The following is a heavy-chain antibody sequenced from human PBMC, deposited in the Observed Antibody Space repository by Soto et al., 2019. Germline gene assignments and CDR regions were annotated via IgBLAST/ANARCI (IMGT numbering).Heavy chain of an antibody. CDR2: IYHSGST. Sequence: SETLALTCAVSDYSISTGFNWACIRQPPGKGLEWIGSIYHSGSTYYNLSLKSRVTISSDASKNQISLKLSSVTAADTAVYYCARDIVVVPAAPAAAAFDYWGQGTLVTVSS. J-gene: IGHJ4*02. V-gene: IGHV4-38-2*02. D-gene: IGHD2-2*01. CDR1: DYSISTGFN. CDR3: ARDIVVVPAAPAAAAFDY.